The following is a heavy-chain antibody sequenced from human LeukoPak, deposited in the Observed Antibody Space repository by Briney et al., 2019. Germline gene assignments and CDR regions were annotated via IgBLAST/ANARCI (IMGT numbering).Heavy chain of an antibody. V-gene: IGHV4-34*01. J-gene: IGHJ4*02. CDR3: ARLIAARLYFDY. CDR2: INHSGST. D-gene: IGHD6-6*01. Sequence: SETLSLTCAVYGGSFSGYYWSWIRQPPGKGLEWIGEINHSGSTNYNPSLKSRVTISVDTSKNQFSLKLSSVTAADTAVYYCARLIAARLYFDYWGQGTLVTVSS. CDR1: GGSFSGYY.